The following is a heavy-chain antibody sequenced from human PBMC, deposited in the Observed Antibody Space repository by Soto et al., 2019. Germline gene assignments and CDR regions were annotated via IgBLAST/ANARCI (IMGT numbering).Heavy chain of an antibody. Sequence: EVQLVESGGDLVKPGGSLRLSCAASGFTFSDVWMTWVRQAPGKGLEWVGRVRSKTAGGTTDYAEPVKGRFTISRDDSKSTVYLQRNSLRTEETSVYYCHSGLPGYWGQGTLVTGFS. CDR3: HSGLPGY. CDR2: VRSKTAGGTT. D-gene: IGHD2-2*01. V-gene: IGHV3-15*01. J-gene: IGHJ4*02. CDR1: GFTFSDVW.